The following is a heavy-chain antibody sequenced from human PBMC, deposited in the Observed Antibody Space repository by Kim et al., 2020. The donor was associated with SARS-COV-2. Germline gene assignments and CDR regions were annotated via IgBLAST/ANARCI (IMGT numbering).Heavy chain of an antibody. CDR3: ASLYGSGPDP. J-gene: IGHJ5*02. D-gene: IGHD3-10*01. Sequence: GTPTYNPSPKSQVTKSVDTSKNRFSLKLSSVTAADTAVYYCASLYGSGPDPWGQGTLVTVSS. CDR2: GTP. V-gene: IGHV4-4*08.